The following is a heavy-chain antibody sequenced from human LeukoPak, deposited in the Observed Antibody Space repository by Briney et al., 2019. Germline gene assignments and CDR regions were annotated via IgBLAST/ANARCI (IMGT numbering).Heavy chain of an antibody. J-gene: IGHJ5*02. D-gene: IGHD1-26*01. CDR3: ARVGATTRWFDP. Sequence: SETLSLTCTVSGGSISSYFWSWFRQPPGKGLEWIGYISYSGSTNYNPSLKSRITISLDTSKNQFSLKLSSVTAADTAVYYCARVGATTRWFDPWGQGTLVTVSS. CDR1: GGSISSYF. V-gene: IGHV4-59*08. CDR2: ISYSGST.